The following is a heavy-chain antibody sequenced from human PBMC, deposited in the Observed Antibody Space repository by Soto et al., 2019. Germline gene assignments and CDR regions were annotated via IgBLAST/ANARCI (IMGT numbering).Heavy chain of an antibody. V-gene: IGHV3-23*01. CDR1: GLTFRDYA. CDR2: ISGNGDSA. CDR3: GKERRGSGWSVCNF. Sequence: VQLLESGGGLVQPGGSLRLSFAASGLTFRDYAMNWVRLSPGKGLEWVSDISGNGDSARYADSGKGRFTISRDNSKNTLYLQMNSLRVDDTAVYYCGKERRGSGWSVCNFWGQGTLVTVSS. J-gene: IGHJ4*02. D-gene: IGHD6-19*01.